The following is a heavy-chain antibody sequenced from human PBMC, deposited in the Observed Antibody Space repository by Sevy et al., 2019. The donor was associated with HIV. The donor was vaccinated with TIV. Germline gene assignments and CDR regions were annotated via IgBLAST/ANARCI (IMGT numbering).Heavy chain of an antibody. V-gene: IGHV1-46*01. CDR2: INPGGGTT. CDR1: GYIFTNYY. D-gene: IGHD1-1*01. Sequence: ASVKVSCKASGYIFTNYYMHWVKQAPGQGLEWMGVINPGGGTTIYAPKFQDRVTITRDTSTTTVYMELNNLKSDDTAVYYCARARDWGGNWHEEGYWGQGTLVTVSS. J-gene: IGHJ4*02. CDR3: ARARDWGGNWHEEGY.